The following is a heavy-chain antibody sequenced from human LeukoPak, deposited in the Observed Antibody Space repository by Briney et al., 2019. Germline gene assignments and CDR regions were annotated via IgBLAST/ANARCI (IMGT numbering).Heavy chain of an antibody. D-gene: IGHD3-22*01. Sequence: PSQTLSLTCTVSGGSISSGGYYWSWIRQHPGKGLEWIGYIYYSGSTYYNPSLKSRVTISVDTSKNQFSLKLSSVTAADTAVYYCASCSSGYYYFDYWGQGTLVTVSS. J-gene: IGHJ4*02. CDR1: GGSISSGGYY. V-gene: IGHV4-31*03. CDR2: IYYSGST. CDR3: ASCSSGYYYFDY.